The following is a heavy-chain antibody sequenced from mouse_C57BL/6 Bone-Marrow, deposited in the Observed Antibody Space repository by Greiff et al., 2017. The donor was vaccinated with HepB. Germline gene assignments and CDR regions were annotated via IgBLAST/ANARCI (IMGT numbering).Heavy chain of an antibody. CDR1: GYTFTSYW. D-gene: IGHD2-10*01. CDR2: IHPNSGST. J-gene: IGHJ2*01. V-gene: IGHV1-64*01. Sequence: VQLQQPGAELVKPGASVKLSCKASGYTFTSYWMHWVKQRPGQGLEWIGMIHPNSGSTNYNEKFKSKATLTVDKSSSTAYMQLSSLTSEDSAVYYCARSTYSYYFDYWGQGTTLTVSS. CDR3: ARSTYSYYFDY.